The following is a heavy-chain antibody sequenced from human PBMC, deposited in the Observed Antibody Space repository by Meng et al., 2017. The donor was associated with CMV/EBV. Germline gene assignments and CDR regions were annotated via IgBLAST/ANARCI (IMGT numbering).Heavy chain of an antibody. V-gene: IGHV3-23*03. D-gene: IGHD3-3*01. Sequence: GGSLRLSCAASGFTFSSYSMNWVRQAPGKGLEWVSVIYSGGSSTYYADSVKGRFTISRDNSKNTLYLQMNSLRSDDTAVYYCARDRDTQTNHATYYDFWSGYYIWADYYYGMDVWGQGTTVTVSS. J-gene: IGHJ6*02. CDR1: GFTFSSYS. CDR3: ARDRDTQTNHATYYDFWSGYYIWADYYYGMDV. CDR2: IYSGGSST.